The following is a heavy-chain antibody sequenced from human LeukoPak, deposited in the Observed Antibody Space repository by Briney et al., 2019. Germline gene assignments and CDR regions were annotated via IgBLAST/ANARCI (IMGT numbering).Heavy chain of an antibody. CDR3: ARTALYDILTGYFDY. V-gene: IGHV3-66*01. CDR1: GFTVSSNY. CDR2: IYSGGST. J-gene: IGHJ4*02. Sequence: GGSLRLSCAASGFTVSSNYMSWVRQAPGKGLEWISVIYSGGSTYYADSVKGRFTISRDNSKNTLYLQMNSLRAEDTAVYYCARTALYDILTGYFDYWGQGTLVTVSS. D-gene: IGHD3-9*01.